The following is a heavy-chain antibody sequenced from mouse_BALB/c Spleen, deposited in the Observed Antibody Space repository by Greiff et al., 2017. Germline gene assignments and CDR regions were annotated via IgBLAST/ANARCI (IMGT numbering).Heavy chain of an antibody. Sequence: EVQRVESGGGLVKPGGSLKLSCAASGFTFSSYAMSWVRQTPEKRLEWVASISSGGSTYYPDSVKGRFTISRDNARNILYLQMSSLRSEDTAMYYCARGPYDYDPFAYWGQGTLVTVSA. CDR2: ISSGGST. D-gene: IGHD2-4*01. CDR3: ARGPYDYDPFAY. V-gene: IGHV5-6-5*01. CDR1: GFTFSSYA. J-gene: IGHJ3*01.